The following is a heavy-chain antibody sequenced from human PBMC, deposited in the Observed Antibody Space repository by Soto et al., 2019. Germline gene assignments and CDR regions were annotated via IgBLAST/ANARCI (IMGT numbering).Heavy chain of an antibody. CDR1: GGSISSYY. V-gene: IGHV4-59*01. D-gene: IGHD3-22*01. J-gene: IGHJ5*02. CDR3: ARDFVYYDSSGLMRGGFDP. Sequence: QVQLQESGPGLVKPSETLSLTCTVSGGSISSYYWSWIRQPPGKGLEWIGYIYYSGSTNYNPSLKSRVTISVDTSKNHFSLKLSSVTAADTAVYYCARDFVYYDSSGLMRGGFDPWGQGTLVTVSS. CDR2: IYYSGST.